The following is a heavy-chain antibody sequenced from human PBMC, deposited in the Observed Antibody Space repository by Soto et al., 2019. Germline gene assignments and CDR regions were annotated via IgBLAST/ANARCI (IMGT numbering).Heavy chain of an antibody. CDR1: GYTFTGYY. D-gene: IGHD3-22*01. Sequence: ASVKVSCKASGYTFTGYYMHWVRQAPGQGLEWMGWINPNSGGTNYAQKFQGRVTMTRDTSISTAYMELSRLRSDDTAVYYCAIPPPYSSGYYYVSYYGMDVWGKGTTVTV. CDR2: INPNSGGT. V-gene: IGHV1-2*02. CDR3: AIPPPYSSGYYYVSYYGMDV. J-gene: IGHJ6*04.